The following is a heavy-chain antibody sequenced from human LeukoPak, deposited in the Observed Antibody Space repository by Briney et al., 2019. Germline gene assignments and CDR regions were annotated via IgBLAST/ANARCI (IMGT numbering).Heavy chain of an antibody. V-gene: IGHV3-7*03. CDR3: ARGPLIAAAGTW. D-gene: IGHD6-13*01. J-gene: IGHJ4*02. CDR1: GFTFSSYW. Sequence: GGSLRLSCAASGFTFSSYWMSWVRQAPGEGLEWVAKINQDGTEKAYVDSVRGRFTISRDNAKNSLFLQTNSLRAEDTAVYYCARGPLIAAAGTWWGQGTLVTVSS. CDR2: INQDGTEK.